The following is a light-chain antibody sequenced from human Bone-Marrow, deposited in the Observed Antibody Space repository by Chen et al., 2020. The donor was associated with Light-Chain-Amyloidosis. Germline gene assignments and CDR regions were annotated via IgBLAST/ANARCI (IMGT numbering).Light chain of an antibody. V-gene: IGLV1-44*01. CDR3: AAWDDSLNGVV. J-gene: IGLJ2*01. CDR2: SDN. Sequence: QSVLTQPPSTSGTPGQRVTISCSGSTSNIGTYTVNWYRQVPGTAPRLLIQSDNQRPSGVPDRFSGSKSGTSASLAISWLQSEEEADYYCAAWDDSLNGVVFGGGTKLTVL. CDR1: TSNIGTYT.